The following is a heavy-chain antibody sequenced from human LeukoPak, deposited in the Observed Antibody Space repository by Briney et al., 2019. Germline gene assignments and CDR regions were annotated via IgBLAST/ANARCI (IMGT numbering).Heavy chain of an antibody. CDR3: AKDPTVGATSWFDP. D-gene: IGHD1-26*01. V-gene: IGHV3-48*04. Sequence: PGGSLRLSCAASGFTFSSYSMNWVRQAPGKGLEWVSYISSSSSTIYYADSVKGRFTISRDNAKNSLYLQMNSLRAEDTAVYYCAKDPTVGATSWFDPWGQGTLVTVSS. CDR1: GFTFSSYS. CDR2: ISSSSSTI. J-gene: IGHJ5*02.